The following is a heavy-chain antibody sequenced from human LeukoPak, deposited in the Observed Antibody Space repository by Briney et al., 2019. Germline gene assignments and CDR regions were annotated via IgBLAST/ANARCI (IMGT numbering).Heavy chain of an antibody. CDR1: GYTFTAHY. D-gene: IGHD4-11*01. J-gene: IGHJ4*02. CDR2: INPNSGGT. CDR3: ARWMATVTTPDY. V-gene: IGHV1-2*02. Sequence: ASVKVSCKASGYTFTAHYFHWVRQAPGQGLEWMGWINPNSGGTNYAQKFQGRVTMTRDTSISTAYMELSRLRSDDTAVYYCARWMATVTTPDYWGQGTLVTVSS.